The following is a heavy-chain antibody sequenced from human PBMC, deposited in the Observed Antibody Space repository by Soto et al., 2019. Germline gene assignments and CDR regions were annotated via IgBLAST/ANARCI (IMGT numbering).Heavy chain of an antibody. CDR3: AKESLTTFNNWFDS. V-gene: IGHV3-23*01. J-gene: IGHJ5*01. Sequence: GGSLRLSCAASGFAFRNYAMNWVRQAPGKGLEWVSGISGGGGGTYYADSVKGRFTISRDNSKTRLYLQMSSLRADDTAVYYCAKESLTTFNNWFDSWGQGTLVTVSS. CDR1: GFAFRNYA. CDR2: ISGGGGGT.